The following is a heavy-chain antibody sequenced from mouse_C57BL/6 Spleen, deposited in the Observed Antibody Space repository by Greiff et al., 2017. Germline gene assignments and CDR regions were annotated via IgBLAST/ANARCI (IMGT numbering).Heavy chain of an antibody. D-gene: IGHD3-2*02. CDR1: GYAFTDYE. J-gene: IGHJ2*01. CDR3: TRRAAQALFDY. CDR2: IDPETGGT. Sequence: VKLMESGAELVRPGASVTLSCKASGYAFTDYEMHWVKQTPVHGLEWIGAIDPETGGTAYNQKFKGKAILTADKSSSTAYMELRSLTSEDSAVYYCTRRAAQALFDYWGQGTTLTVSS. V-gene: IGHV1-15*01.